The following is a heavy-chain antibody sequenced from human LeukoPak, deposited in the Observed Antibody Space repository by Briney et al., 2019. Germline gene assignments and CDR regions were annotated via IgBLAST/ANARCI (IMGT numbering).Heavy chain of an antibody. D-gene: IGHD3-10*01. Sequence: GGSLRLSCAASGFTFSSYSMNWVRQAPGKGLEWVSYISSSSSTIYYADSVKGRFTISRDNAKNSLYLQMNNLRAEDTAVYYCARDQLYYGSGSYDYWGQGTLVTVSS. CDR1: GFTFSSYS. CDR3: ARDQLYYGSGSYDY. J-gene: IGHJ4*02. CDR2: ISSSSSTI. V-gene: IGHV3-48*01.